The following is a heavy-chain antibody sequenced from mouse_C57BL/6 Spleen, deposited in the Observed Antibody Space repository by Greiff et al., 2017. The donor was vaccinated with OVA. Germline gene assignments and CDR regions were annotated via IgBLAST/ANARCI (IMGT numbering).Heavy chain of an antibody. V-gene: IGHV1-52*01. CDR2: IDPSDSET. D-gene: IGHD2-4*01. Sequence: VKLQQPGAELVRPGSSVKLSCKASGYTFTSYWMHWVKQRPIQGLEWIGNIDPSDSETHYNQKFKDKATLTVDKSSSTAYMQLSSLTSEDSAVYYCARAGYDYGPFDYWGQGTTLTVSS. CDR1: GYTFTSYW. CDR3: ARAGYDYGPFDY. J-gene: IGHJ2*01.